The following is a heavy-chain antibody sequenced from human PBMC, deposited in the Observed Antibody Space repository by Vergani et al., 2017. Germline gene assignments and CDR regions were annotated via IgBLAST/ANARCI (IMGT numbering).Heavy chain of an antibody. CDR3: FYEFWAGYDSGDV. Sequence: EVHLVESGGGLVQPGESLTLSCATSGLTFSDSAIHWVRQTSGKGLEWIGRIRDKAYNYATVYAVSVKGRFTISRDDSKKTAYLQMNRLTTEDTAVYYCFYEFWAGYDSGDVWGKGPRSPSPQ. D-gene: IGHD3/OR15-3a*01. V-gene: IGHV3-73*02. CDR1: GLTFSDSA. J-gene: IGHJ6*04. CDR2: IRDKAYNYAT.